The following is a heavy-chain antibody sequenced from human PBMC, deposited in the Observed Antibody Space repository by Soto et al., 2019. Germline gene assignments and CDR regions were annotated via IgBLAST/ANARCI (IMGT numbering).Heavy chain of an antibody. D-gene: IGHD5-18*01. CDR3: AKNIYNYGSRFDF. CDR1: GFTFSSSA. CDR2: IRGDDANT. J-gene: IGHJ4*02. Sequence: PWGSLRLSCAASGFTFSSSAMTWVRQAPGKGLEWVSTIRGDDANTYYADSVKGRFTISRDNSKITLYLQMNSLRAEDTAVYYCAKNIYNYGSRFDFWGQGTLVTVSS. V-gene: IGHV3-23*01.